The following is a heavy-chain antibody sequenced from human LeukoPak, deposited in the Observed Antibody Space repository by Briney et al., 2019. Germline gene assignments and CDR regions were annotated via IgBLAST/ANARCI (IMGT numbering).Heavy chain of an antibody. V-gene: IGHV4-59*01. CDR1: GGSISSYY. CDR3: ARQYLGYFDL. J-gene: IGHJ2*01. CDR2: IYYSGST. D-gene: IGHD2-2*01. Sequence: SETLSLTCTVSGGSISSYYWTWIRQPPGKGLEWIGYIYYSGSTNYNPSLKSRVTISVDTSKNQFSLKLSSVTAADTAVYYCARQYLGYFDLWGRGTLVTVSS.